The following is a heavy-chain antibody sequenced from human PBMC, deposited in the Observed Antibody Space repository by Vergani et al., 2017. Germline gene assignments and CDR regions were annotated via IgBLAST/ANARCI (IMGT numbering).Heavy chain of an antibody. CDR1: GGSFNNYY. D-gene: IGHD4-23*01. Sequence: QVQLQESGPGLVKPSETLSLTCIVSGGSFNNYYWSWIRQPPGKGLEWIGYIYYTGITNYNPSLKSRVTISIDTSEKQFSLKVRSVTVADTAVYYCASQDDHNGNPGAFDIWGQGTKVTVSS. CDR2: IYYTGIT. CDR3: ASQDDHNGNPGAFDI. J-gene: IGHJ3*02. V-gene: IGHV4-59*01.